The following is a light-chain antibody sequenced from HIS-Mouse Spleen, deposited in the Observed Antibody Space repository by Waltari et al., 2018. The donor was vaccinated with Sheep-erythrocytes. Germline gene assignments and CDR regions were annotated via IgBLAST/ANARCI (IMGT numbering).Light chain of an antibody. Sequence: EIVMTESPATFSVFLALKATFSCRASQSVSSNLALYQQKPGQTPRLLIYGASTRATGIPARFSGSGSGTEFTLTISSMQSEDFAVYYCQQYNNWPPPYTFGQGTKLEI. V-gene: IGKV3-15*01. CDR2: GAS. J-gene: IGKJ2*01. CDR1: QSVSSN. CDR3: QQYNNWPPPYT.